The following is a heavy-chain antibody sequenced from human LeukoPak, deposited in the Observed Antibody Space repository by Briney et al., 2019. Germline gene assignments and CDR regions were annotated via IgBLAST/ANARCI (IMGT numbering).Heavy chain of an antibody. J-gene: IGHJ4*02. V-gene: IGHV1-2*02. CDR1: GYTFTVYY. Sequence: ASVKVSFKASGYTFTVYYMHWVRQAPGQGLEWMGWINPNSGGTNYAQKFQGRVTMTRDTSISTAYMELSRLRSDDTAVYYCARGPLRANWGSFDYWGQGTLVTVSS. CDR2: INPNSGGT. CDR3: ARGPLRANWGSFDY. D-gene: IGHD7-27*01.